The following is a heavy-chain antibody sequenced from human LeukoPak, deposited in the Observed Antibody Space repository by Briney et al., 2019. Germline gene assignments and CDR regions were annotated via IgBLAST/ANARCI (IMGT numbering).Heavy chain of an antibody. D-gene: IGHD3-22*01. Sequence: GGSLRLSCAASGFTFDDYAMHWVRQAPGKGLEWVSGISWNSGGIGYADSVKGRFTISRDNAKNSLYLQMNSLRAEDTALYYCAKDMGYDSSGYYSYFDYWGQGTLVTVSS. CDR2: ISWNSGGI. CDR3: AKDMGYDSSGYYSYFDY. J-gene: IGHJ4*02. V-gene: IGHV3-9*01. CDR1: GFTFDDYA.